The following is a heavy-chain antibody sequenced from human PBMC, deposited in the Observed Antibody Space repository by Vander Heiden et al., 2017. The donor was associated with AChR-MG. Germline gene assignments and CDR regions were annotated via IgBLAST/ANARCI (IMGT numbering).Heavy chain of an antibody. J-gene: IGHJ4*02. D-gene: IGHD5-12*01. CDR2: ISAYNGNT. CDR3: ARAQGGYEERYYFDY. V-gene: IGHV1-18*01. Sequence: VQLVQSGAEVKKPGASVTVSCKVSGYTFTSYGISWVRQAPGQGLEWMGWISAYNGNTNYAQKLQGRVTMTTDTSTSTAYMELRSLRSDDTAVYYCARAQGGYEERYYFDYWGQGTLVTVSS. CDR1: GYTFTSYG.